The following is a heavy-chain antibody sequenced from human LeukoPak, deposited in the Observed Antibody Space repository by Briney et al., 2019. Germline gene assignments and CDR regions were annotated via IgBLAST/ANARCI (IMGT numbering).Heavy chain of an antibody. CDR2: ISSSSSYI. J-gene: IGHJ4*02. CDR3: ARESLGSSGYYRDY. V-gene: IGHV3-21*01. CDR1: GFTFSSYW. Sequence: PGGSLRLSCAASGFTFSSYWMHWVRQAPGKGLEWVSSISSSSSYIYYADSVKGRFTISRDNAKNSLYLQMNSLRAEDTAVYYCARESLGSSGYYRDYWGQGTLVTVSS. D-gene: IGHD3-22*01.